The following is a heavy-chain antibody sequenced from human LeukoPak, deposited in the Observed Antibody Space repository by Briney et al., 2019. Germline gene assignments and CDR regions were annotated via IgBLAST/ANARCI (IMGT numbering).Heavy chain of an antibody. CDR3: ARDSSSWYCFDY. V-gene: IGHV3-33*01. D-gene: IGHD6-13*01. J-gene: IGHJ4*02. CDR1: GFTFSSYG. CDR2: IWYDGSNK. Sequence: GGSLRLSCAASGFTFSSYGVHWVRQAPGKGLEWVAVIWYDGSNKYYADSVKGRFTISRDNSKNTLYLQMNSLRAEDTAVYYCARDSSSWYCFDYWGQGTLVTVSS.